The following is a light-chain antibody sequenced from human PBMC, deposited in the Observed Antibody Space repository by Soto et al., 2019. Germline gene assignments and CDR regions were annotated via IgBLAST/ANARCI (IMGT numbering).Light chain of an antibody. V-gene: IGKV1-5*03. CDR1: QSISGW. CDR3: QQYDSYSRT. J-gene: IGKJ1*01. Sequence: DIQMIQSPSTLSASVGDRVTITCRASQSISGWLAWYQQKPGKAPKLLIYKASSLESGVPSRFSGSGSGTEFTLTIISLQPDDFATYYCQQYDSYSRTFGQGTKVDIK. CDR2: KAS.